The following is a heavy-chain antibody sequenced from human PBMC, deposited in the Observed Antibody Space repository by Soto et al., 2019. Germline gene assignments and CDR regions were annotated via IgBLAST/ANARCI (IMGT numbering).Heavy chain of an antibody. CDR1: GFTFSDYY. Sequence: PGGSLRLSCAASGFTFSDYYMSWIRQAPGKGLEWVSYISSSGSTIYYADSVKGRFTISRDNAKNSLYLQMNSLRAEDTAVYYWARETAITHDYGDYVFWFDPWGQGTLVTVSS. D-gene: IGHD4-17*01. CDR3: ARETAITHDYGDYVFWFDP. CDR2: ISSSGSTI. J-gene: IGHJ5*02. V-gene: IGHV3-11*01.